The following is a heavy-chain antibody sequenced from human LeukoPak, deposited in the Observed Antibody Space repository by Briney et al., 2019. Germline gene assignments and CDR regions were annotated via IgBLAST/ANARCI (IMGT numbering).Heavy chain of an antibody. CDR2: IYYSGST. J-gene: IGHJ5*02. V-gene: IGHV4-39*01. CDR1: GGSISSSSYY. CDR3: ARHDYSNNWFNP. D-gene: IGHD4-11*01. Sequence: SETLSLTCTVSGGSISSSSYYWGWIRQPPGKGMEWIGSIYYSGSTYYNPSLKSRVTISVDTSKNQFSLKLSSVTAADTAVYYCARHDYSNNWFNPWGQGTLVTVSS.